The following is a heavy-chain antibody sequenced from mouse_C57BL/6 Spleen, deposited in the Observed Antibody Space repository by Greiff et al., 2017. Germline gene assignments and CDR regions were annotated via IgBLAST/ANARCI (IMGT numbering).Heavy chain of an antibody. J-gene: IGHJ4*01. D-gene: IGHD6-5*01. V-gene: IGHV5-9-1*02. CDR3: TRGGPPMLMDY. CDR2: ISSGGDYI. CDR1: GFTFSSYA. Sequence: DVHLVESGEGLVKPGGSLKLSCAASGFTFSSYAMSWVRQTPEKRLEWVAYISSGGDYIYYADTVKGRFTISRDNARNTLYLQMSSLKSEDTAMYYCTRGGPPMLMDYWGQGTSVTVSS.